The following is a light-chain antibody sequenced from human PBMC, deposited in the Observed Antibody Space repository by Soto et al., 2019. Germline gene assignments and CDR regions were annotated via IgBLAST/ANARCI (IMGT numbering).Light chain of an antibody. CDR1: QNVVTN. CDR2: GAS. V-gene: IGKV3D-15*01. Sequence: ELLMTHSPAALSVSPGAGATLSCRASQNVVTNLAWYQQIPGQAPRLLIYGASTRATVTQARFSGSGSATEFTLTISRLKSEDSEVYYRQQYNNSWTGGQGPKVDIK. CDR3: QQYNNSWT. J-gene: IGKJ1*01.